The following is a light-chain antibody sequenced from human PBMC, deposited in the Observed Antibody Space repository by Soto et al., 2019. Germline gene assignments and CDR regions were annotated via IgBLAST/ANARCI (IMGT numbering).Light chain of an antibody. CDR2: GAS. J-gene: IGKJ1*01. CDR3: QQYRNWPRT. V-gene: IGKV3-15*01. CDR1: QSVDIN. Sequence: VLGQSPPPPALPPRATATLPFRASQSVDINLAWYQRKAGQAPRLLVYGASTKATDMPGRFSGRGSGTEFTLTINNLQSEDFAVYCCQQYRNWPRTFGQGTKVDIK.